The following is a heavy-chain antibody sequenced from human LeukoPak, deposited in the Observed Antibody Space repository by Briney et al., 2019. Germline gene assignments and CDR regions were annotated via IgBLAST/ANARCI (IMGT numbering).Heavy chain of an antibody. CDR1: GFTFSSYA. J-gene: IGHJ4*02. CDR2: ISGSGGST. Sequence: PGGSLRLSCAASGFTFSSYAMSWVRQAPGKGLEWVSSISGSGGSTYYADSVKGRFTISRDNSKNTLYLQMNSLRGEDTAVYYCAKELVVASARGIFDFWGQGTLVTVSS. D-gene: IGHD2-15*01. CDR3: AKELVVASARGIFDF. V-gene: IGHV3-23*01.